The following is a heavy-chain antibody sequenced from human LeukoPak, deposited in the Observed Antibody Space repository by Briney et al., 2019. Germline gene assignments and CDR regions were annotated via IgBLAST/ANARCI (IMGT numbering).Heavy chain of an antibody. V-gene: IGHV1-46*01. J-gene: IGHJ5*02. CDR3: ARRAAAFDP. D-gene: IGHD6-13*01. CDR1: GYTFTGYY. Sequence: ASVKVSCKASGYTFTGYYIHWVRQAPGQGLEWMGIINPSGGSTSYAQKFQGRVTMTRDMSTSTVYMELSSLRSEDTAVYYCARRAAAFDPWGQGTLVTVSS. CDR2: INPSGGST.